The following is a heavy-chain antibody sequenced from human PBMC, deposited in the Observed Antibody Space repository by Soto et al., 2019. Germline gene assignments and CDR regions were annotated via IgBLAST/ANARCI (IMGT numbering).Heavy chain of an antibody. CDR1: GYSFTTYW. J-gene: IGHJ6*02. V-gene: IGHV5-51*01. CDR3: ARHEQFYYYYYGMDV. D-gene: IGHD4-4*01. Sequence: GESLKISCKASGYSFTTYWIAWVRQMPGKGLEWMGIINPGDSDIRYSPSFQGQVTISADNSISTTYLQWSSLKASDTAMYYCARHEQFYYYYYGMDVWGQGTAVTVSS. CDR2: INPGDSDI.